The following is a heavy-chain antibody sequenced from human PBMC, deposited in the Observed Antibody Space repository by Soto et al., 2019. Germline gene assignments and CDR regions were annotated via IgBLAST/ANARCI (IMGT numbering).Heavy chain of an antibody. CDR2: ISWNSGSI. CDR1: GFTFDDYA. V-gene: IGHV3-9*01. Sequence: GGSLRLSCAASGFTFDDYAMHWVRQAPGKGLEWVSGISWNSGSIGYADSVKGRFTISRDNAKNSLYLQMNSLRAEDTALYYCAKDYGGSGWYYGSYFDYWGQGTLVTVSS. CDR3: AKDYGGSGWYYGSYFDY. D-gene: IGHD6-19*01. J-gene: IGHJ4*02.